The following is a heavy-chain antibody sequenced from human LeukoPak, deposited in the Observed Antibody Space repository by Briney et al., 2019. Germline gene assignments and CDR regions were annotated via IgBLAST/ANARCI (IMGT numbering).Heavy chain of an antibody. CDR3: ATGSSVGVIIY. CDR1: GGTFSSYV. CDR2: IIPIFGTA. V-gene: IGHV1-69*06. J-gene: IGHJ4*02. Sequence: SVKVSCKGSGGTFSSYVFNWVRQAPGQGLEWMGGIIPIFGTANYAQKFQGRVTITADKSTSTAYMELSSLRSEDTAVYYCATGSSVGVIIYWGQGTLVTVSS. D-gene: IGHD3-16*02.